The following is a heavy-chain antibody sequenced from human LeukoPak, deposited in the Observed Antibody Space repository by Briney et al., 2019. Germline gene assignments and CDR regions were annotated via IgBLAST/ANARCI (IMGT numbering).Heavy chain of an antibody. CDR3: AKDGCTSTCHLDY. Sequence: GGCLRLSCVASGFTFSNAWMSWDRPAQGEGLGWVGRIKSKTDGRTTDYAAPVKGRFTISRDNSKNTLYLQMNSLRAEDTAVYYCAKDGCTSTCHLDYWGQGTLVTVSS. D-gene: IGHD2-8*01. J-gene: IGHJ4*02. CDR1: GFTFSNAW. V-gene: IGHV3-15*01. CDR2: IKSKTDGRTT.